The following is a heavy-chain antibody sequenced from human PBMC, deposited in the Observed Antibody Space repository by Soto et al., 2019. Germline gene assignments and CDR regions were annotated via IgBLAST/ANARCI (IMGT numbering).Heavy chain of an antibody. CDR2: ISGSGGSV. CDR3: AKSQNGSGNYYEPLDY. J-gene: IGHJ4*02. CDR1: GFTFTRFS. V-gene: IGHV3-23*01. D-gene: IGHD3-10*01. Sequence: EVELLESGGGLVQPGASLRLSCAASGFTFTRFSMSWVRQSPNKSLEWVSGISGSGGSVYHADSVRGRFTVSRDNSRDTVHLQRNSLRAGDTDIYYCAKSQNGSGNYYEPLDYWGRGTLVIVSS.